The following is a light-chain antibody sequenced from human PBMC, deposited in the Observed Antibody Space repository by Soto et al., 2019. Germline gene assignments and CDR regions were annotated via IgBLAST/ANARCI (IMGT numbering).Light chain of an antibody. V-gene: IGLV2-23*02. CDR1: SSDVGSYNL. Sequence: QSALTQPASVSGSPGQSITISCTGTSSDVGSYNLVSWYQQHPGKAPKLMIYEVNKRPSGVSNRFSGSKSGNTASLTISGLQAEDEADFYCCSYAGNFVWVFGGGTKLTVL. CDR3: CSYAGNFVWV. CDR2: EVN. J-gene: IGLJ3*02.